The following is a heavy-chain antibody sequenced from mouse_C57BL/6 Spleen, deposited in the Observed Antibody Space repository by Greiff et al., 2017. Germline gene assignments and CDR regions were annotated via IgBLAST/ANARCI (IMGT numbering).Heavy chain of an antibody. Sequence: DVQLQESGPGLVKPSQSLSLTCSVTGYSITSGYYWNWIRQFPGNKLEWMGYISYDGSNNYNPSLKNRISITRDTSKDQFFLKLNSVTTEDTATYYCAREGDYYGSIYAMDYWGQGTSVTVSS. CDR3: AREGDYYGSIYAMDY. CDR2: ISYDGSN. V-gene: IGHV3-6*01. J-gene: IGHJ4*01. D-gene: IGHD1-1*01. CDR1: GYSITSGYY.